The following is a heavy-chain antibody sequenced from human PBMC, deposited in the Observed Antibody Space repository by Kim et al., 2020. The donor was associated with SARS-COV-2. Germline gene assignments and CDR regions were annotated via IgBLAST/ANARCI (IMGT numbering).Heavy chain of an antibody. D-gene: IGHD3-3*01. V-gene: IGHV4-39*07. J-gene: IGHJ4*02. Sequence: NPSHKGRVTISVDTSKNQCSLKLSSVTAADTAVYYCARDYDFWSGYSDYWGQGTLVTVSS. CDR3: ARDYDFWSGYSDY.